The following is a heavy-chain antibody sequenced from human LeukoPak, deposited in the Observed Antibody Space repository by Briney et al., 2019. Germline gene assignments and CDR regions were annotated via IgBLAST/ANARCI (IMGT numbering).Heavy chain of an antibody. CDR3: NMGYYYYGMDV. CDR1: GGTFSSYA. J-gene: IGHJ6*02. D-gene: IGHD2/OR15-2a*01. Sequence: WASVKVSCKASGGTFSSYAISWVRQAPGQGLEWMGGIIPIFGTANYAQKFQGRVTITADESTSTAYMELSSLRSEDTAVYYCNMGYYYYGMDVWGQGTTVTVSS. V-gene: IGHV1-69*13. CDR2: IIPIFGTA.